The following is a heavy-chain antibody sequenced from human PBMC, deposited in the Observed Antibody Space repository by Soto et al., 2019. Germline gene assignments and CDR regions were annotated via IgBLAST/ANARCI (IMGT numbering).Heavy chain of an antibody. J-gene: IGHJ4*02. CDR3: ARFSVGAVAGTGYFDY. CDR1: GGSISSGDFY. V-gene: IGHV4-30-4*01. CDR2: IYYSGST. D-gene: IGHD6-19*01. Sequence: QVQLQESGPGLVKPSQTLSLTCTVSGGSISSGDFYWSWIRQPPGKGLEWIGYIYYSGSTYYNPSLKSRVSLSVDTSRSQFSLKVRSVTAADTAVYYCARFSVGAVAGTGYFDYWGQGTLITGSS.